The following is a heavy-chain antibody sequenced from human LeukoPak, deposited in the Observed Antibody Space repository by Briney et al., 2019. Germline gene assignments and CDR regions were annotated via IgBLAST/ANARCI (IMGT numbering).Heavy chain of an antibody. CDR2: IIPIFGTA. J-gene: IGHJ3*02. Sequence: ASVKVSCKASGGTFSSYAISWVRQAPGQGLEWMGGIIPIFGTANYAQKFQGRVTITADESTSTAYMELRSLRFDDTAVYYCARESGYYDSSGYYHDAFDIWGQGTMVTVSS. D-gene: IGHD3-22*01. CDR1: GGTFSSYA. V-gene: IGHV1-69*13. CDR3: ARESGYYDSSGYYHDAFDI.